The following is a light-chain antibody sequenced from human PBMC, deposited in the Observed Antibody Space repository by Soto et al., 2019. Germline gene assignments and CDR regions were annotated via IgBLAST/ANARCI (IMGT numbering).Light chain of an antibody. CDR1: SSDVGGYNY. Sequence: QSALIQPASVSGSPGQSITISCTGTSSDVGGYNYVSWYQQHPGKAPKLMIYEVSNRPSGVSNRFSGSKSGNTASLTISGLQAEDEPDYYCSSYTSSSTLEVFGTGTKVTVL. J-gene: IGLJ1*01. CDR3: SSYTSSSTLEV. CDR2: EVS. V-gene: IGLV2-14*01.